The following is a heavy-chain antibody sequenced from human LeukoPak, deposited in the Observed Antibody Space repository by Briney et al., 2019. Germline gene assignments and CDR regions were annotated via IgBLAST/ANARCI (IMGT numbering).Heavy chain of an antibody. J-gene: IGHJ6*02. CDR1: GYTFTCYY. V-gene: IGHV1-2*02. CDR2: INPNSGGT. CDR3: ARDPAKYCSSTSCFDYYYYGMDV. Sequence: GASVKVSCKASGYTFTCYYMHWVRQAPGQGLEWMGWINPNSGGTNYAQKFQGRVTMTRDTSISTAYMELSRLRSDDTAVYYCARDPAKYCSSTSCFDYYYYGMDVWGQGTTVTVSS. D-gene: IGHD2-2*01.